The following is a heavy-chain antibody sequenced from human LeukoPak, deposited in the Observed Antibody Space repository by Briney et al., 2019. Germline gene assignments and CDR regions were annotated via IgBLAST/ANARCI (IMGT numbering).Heavy chain of an antibody. V-gene: IGHV3-66*01. CDR1: GFTVSSNY. Sequence: GGSLRLSCAASGFTVSSNYMSWVRQAPGKGLEWVSVIYSGGSTNYADSVKGRFTISRDNSKNTLYLQMNSLRGDDTAVYYCARVRDGDYYDYWGQGTQVTVSS. D-gene: IGHD4-17*01. J-gene: IGHJ4*02. CDR2: IYSGGST. CDR3: ARVRDGDYYDY.